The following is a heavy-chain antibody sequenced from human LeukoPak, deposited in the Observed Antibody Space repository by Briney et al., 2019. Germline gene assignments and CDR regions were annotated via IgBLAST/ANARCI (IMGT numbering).Heavy chain of an antibody. J-gene: IGHJ6*02. V-gene: IGHV4-59*01. CDR3: ARGYDIDV. CDR2: IYYSGST. CDR1: GDSISNYY. Sequence: SETLSLTCTVSGDSISNYYWSWIWQPPGKELEWIGYIYYSGSTSYNPSLKSRATISLDTSKNQFSLKLTSVTAADTALFFCARGYDIDVWGQGTTVTVSS.